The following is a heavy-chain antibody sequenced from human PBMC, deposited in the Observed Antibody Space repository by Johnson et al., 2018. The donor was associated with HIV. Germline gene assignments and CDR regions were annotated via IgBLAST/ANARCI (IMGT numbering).Heavy chain of an antibody. D-gene: IGHD5-12*01. Sequence: QVQLVESGGGVVQPGRSLRLSCAASGFTFSSYAMHWVRQAPGKGLEWVAVISYDGSNKYYADSVKGRFTISRDNSKNTLYLQMNSLRAEDTAVYYCARGRASAFDIWGQGTRVTVS. J-gene: IGHJ3*02. CDR3: ARGRASAFDI. CDR2: ISYDGSNK. CDR1: GFTFSSYA. V-gene: IGHV3-30*04.